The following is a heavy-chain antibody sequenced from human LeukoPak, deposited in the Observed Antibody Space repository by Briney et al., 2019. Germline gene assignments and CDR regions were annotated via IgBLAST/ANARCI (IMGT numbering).Heavy chain of an antibody. V-gene: IGHV3-11*01. CDR2: ISNSGSNI. Sequence: GGSLRLSCAASGFTFSDYYMNWIRQVPGKGLEWVSHISNSGSNIYYADSVKGRFTISRDNAKNSLYLQMNSLRAEDTAVYYCASAASSGWWFFDYWGQGTLVTVSS. D-gene: IGHD6-19*01. CDR1: GFTFSDYY. J-gene: IGHJ4*02. CDR3: ASAASSGWWFFDY.